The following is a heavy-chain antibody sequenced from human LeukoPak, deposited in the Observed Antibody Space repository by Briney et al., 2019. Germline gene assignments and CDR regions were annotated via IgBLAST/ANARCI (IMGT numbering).Heavy chain of an antibody. Sequence: PSRTLSLTCTVSGDSLTSGSRYWSWIRQPAGKGLEWIGHFYSSTRTTYNPSLESRVTISGDTAKNQFSLKLDSVTAADTAVYFCARCMSELDYGDYAYYYHMDVWGKGTTVTVSS. CDR3: ARCMSELDYGDYAYYYHMDV. J-gene: IGHJ6*03. D-gene: IGHD4-17*01. CDR2: FYSSTRT. V-gene: IGHV4-61*09. CDR1: GDSLTSGSRY.